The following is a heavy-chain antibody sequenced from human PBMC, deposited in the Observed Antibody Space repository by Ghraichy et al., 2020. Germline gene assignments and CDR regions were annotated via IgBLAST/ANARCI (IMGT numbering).Heavy chain of an antibody. Sequence: GGSLRLSCAASGFTFSSYGMHWVRQAPGKGLEWVAVISYDGSNKYYADSVKGRFTISRDNSKNTLYLQMNSLRAEDTAVYYCATDPPGGWYNYYYYYGMDVWGQGTTVTVSS. CDR1: GFTFSSYG. D-gene: IGHD6-19*01. CDR3: ATDPPGGWYNYYYYYGMDV. V-gene: IGHV3-30*03. CDR2: ISYDGSNK. J-gene: IGHJ6*02.